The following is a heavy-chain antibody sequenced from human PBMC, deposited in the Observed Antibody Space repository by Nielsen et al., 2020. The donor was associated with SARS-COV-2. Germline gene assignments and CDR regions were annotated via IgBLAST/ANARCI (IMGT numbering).Heavy chain of an antibody. CDR2: ISGSGGST. Sequence: GESLKISCEASGFTFSSYAMSWVRQAPGKGLEWVSSISGSGGSTDYADFVKGRYTVSRDSSKNTLYLQMNSLRAEDTAVYYCARDQILGGLVVIPLDRWGQGTLVTVSS. D-gene: IGHD3-16*02. J-gene: IGHJ5*02. CDR3: ARDQILGGLVVIPLDR. V-gene: IGHV3-23*01. CDR1: GFTFSSYA.